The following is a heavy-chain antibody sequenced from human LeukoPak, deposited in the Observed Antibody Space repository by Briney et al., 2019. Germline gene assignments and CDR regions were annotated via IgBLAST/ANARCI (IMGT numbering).Heavy chain of an antibody. D-gene: IGHD3-10*01. CDR2: ISYDGSNK. CDR1: GFTFSSYG. Sequence: GGSLRLSCAASGFTFSSYGMHWVRQAPGKGLEWVAVISYDGSNKYYADSVKGRFTISRDNSKNTLYLQMNSLRAEDTAVYYCAKGSEFGDYFDYWGQGTLVTVSS. V-gene: IGHV3-30*18. CDR3: AKGSEFGDYFDY. J-gene: IGHJ4*02.